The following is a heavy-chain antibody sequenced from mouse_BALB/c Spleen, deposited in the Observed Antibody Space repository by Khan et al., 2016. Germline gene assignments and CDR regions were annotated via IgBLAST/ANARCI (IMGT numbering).Heavy chain of an antibody. CDR3: ARAGNYFDY. V-gene: IGHV3-2*02. D-gene: IGHD1-1*01. CDR2: ITSSGYT. Sequence: EVQLQESGPGLVKPSQSLSLTCTVTGYSITSDYAWNWIRQFPGNKLEWMGYITSSGYTGYNPSLKSRISITRDTSKNQFFLQLRSVTTEDTATYYCARAGNYFDYWGQGTTLTVSS. J-gene: IGHJ2*01. CDR1: GYSITSDYA.